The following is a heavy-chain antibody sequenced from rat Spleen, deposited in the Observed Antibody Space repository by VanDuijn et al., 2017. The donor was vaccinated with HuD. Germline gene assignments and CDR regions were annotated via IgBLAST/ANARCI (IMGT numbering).Heavy chain of an antibody. D-gene: IGHD1-9*01. J-gene: IGHJ2*01. CDR3: ARPTTGIPFNY. Sequence: EVKLVESGGGLVQPGGSLKISCVASGFTFNNYWMTWIRQAPGKGLEWVATISFDGSSPLYGDSVKGRFTISRDIAKSTLYLQMDSLGSEDTATYYCARPTTGIPFNYWGQGVMVTVSS. CDR1: GFTFNNYW. V-gene: IGHV5-29*01. CDR2: ISFDGSSP.